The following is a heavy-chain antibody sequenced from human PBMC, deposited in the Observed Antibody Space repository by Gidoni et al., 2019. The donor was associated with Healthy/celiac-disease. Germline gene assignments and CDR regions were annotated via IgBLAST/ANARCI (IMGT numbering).Heavy chain of an antibody. CDR1: AGSNSSSNL. V-gene: IGHV4-4*02. CDR2: IYHSGST. CDR3: ARVWSSGWDPLDY. Sequence: QVQLQQSRPGLVKPSGTLSLACAVSAGSNSSSNLWSWVRPPPGKGPEWIGEIYHSGSTNYNTSRKSRVTISVDKSKNQCSLKLRSVNAADTAVYYCARVWSSGWDPLDYWGQGTLVTVSS. D-gene: IGHD6-19*01. J-gene: IGHJ4*02.